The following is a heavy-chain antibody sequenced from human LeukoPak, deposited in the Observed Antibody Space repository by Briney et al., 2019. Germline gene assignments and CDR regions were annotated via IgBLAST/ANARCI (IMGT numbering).Heavy chain of an antibody. V-gene: IGHV1-2*02. Sequence: ASVKVSCKASGYTFTGYYMHWVRQAPGQGLEWMGWINPNSGGTNYAQKFQGRVTMTRDTSISTAYMELSRLRSDDTAVYYCARPDCWSTSCYFGAFDIWGQGTMVTVSS. J-gene: IGHJ3*02. CDR1: GYTFTGYY. CDR3: ARPDCWSTSCYFGAFDI. CDR2: INPNSGGT. D-gene: IGHD2-2*01.